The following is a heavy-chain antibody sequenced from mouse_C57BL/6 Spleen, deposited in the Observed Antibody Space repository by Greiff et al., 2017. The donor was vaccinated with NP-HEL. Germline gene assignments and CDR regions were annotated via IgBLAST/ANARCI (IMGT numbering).Heavy chain of an antibody. V-gene: IGHV5-17*01. CDR2: ISSGSITI. CDR1: GFTFSDYG. J-gene: IGHJ2*01. Sequence: EVHLVESGGGLVKPGGSLKLSCAASGFTFSDYGMHWVRQAPEKGLEWVAYISSGSITIYYADTVKGRFTISRDNAKNTLFLQMTSLRSEDTAMYYCARDFDYWGQGTTLTVSS. CDR3: ARDFDY.